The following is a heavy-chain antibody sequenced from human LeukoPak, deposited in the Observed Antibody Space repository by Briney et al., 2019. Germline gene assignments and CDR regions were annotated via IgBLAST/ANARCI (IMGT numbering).Heavy chain of an antibody. CDR1: GFTFSSYS. CDR3: ARVGIAVAGTDY. D-gene: IGHD6-19*01. CDR2: ISSSSSYI. Sequence: PGGSLRLSCAASGFTFSSYSMNWVRQAPGQGLEWVSSISSSSSYIYYEPSVQGRFTISRDNAKKPLYPQMNSRRAEDTAGYYWARVGIAVAGTDYWGQGTRVTVPS. V-gene: IGHV3-21*01. J-gene: IGHJ4*02.